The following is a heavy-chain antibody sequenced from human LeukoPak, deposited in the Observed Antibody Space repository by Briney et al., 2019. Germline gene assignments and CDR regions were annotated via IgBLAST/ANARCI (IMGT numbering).Heavy chain of an antibody. CDR1: GYTLTELS. Sequence: ASVKVSCKVSGYTLTELSMHWVRQAPGKGLEWMGGFDPEDGETIYAQKFQGRVTMTRDMSASTVYMELSSLRSEDTAVYYCARDHPELRFLEWLSDNRGSGPYYFDYWGQGTLVTVSS. D-gene: IGHD3-3*01. CDR2: FDPEDGET. J-gene: IGHJ4*02. V-gene: IGHV1-24*01. CDR3: ARDHPELRFLEWLSDNRGSGPYYFDY.